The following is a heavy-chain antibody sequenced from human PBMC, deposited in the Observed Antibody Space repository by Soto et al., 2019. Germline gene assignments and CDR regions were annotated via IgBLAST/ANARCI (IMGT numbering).Heavy chain of an antibody. V-gene: IGHV1-2*04. Sequence: ASVKVSCKASGYTFTDFYIQWVRQAPGQGLEWMGWINPKSGATNFAQKFEGWVTLTRDTSISTVYMELSRLTFEDTAVYYCARERFTAYGALDIWGQGTLVTAS. CDR3: ARERFTAYGALDI. J-gene: IGHJ3*02. CDR1: GYTFTDFY. CDR2: INPKSGAT. D-gene: IGHD3-10*01.